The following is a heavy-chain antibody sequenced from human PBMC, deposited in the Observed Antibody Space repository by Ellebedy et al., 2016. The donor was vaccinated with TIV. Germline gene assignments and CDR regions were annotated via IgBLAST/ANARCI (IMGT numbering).Heavy chain of an antibody. CDR1: GFTLTNYG. Sequence: GESLKISCAVSGFTLTNYGIHWVRQAPGKGLEWVALIWYDGTHKYYAESVKGRFTITRDSSKNTVYLQMNSLTAEDMAVYYCAREPRDGYSAWSPSDYFDLWGQGTLVTVSS. D-gene: IGHD3-22*01. V-gene: IGHV3-33*01. CDR3: AREPRDGYSAWSPSDYFDL. CDR2: IWYDGTHK. J-gene: IGHJ4*02.